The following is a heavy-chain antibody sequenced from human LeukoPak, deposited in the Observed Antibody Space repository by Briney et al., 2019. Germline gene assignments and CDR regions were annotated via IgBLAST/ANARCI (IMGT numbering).Heavy chain of an antibody. Sequence: PGGSLRLSCAASGFTFSSYGMHWVRQAPGKGLEWVAFIRYDGSNKYYADSGKGRFTISRGNSKNTLYLQMNSLRAEDTAVYYCAKWKGLRSHDYYMDVWGKGTTVTVSS. J-gene: IGHJ6*03. CDR2: IRYDGSNK. D-gene: IGHD5-12*01. V-gene: IGHV3-30*02. CDR3: AKWKGLRSHDYYMDV. CDR1: GFTFSSYG.